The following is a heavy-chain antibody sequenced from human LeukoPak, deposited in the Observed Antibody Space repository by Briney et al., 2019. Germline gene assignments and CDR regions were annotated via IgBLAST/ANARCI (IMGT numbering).Heavy chain of an antibody. D-gene: IGHD4-23*01. J-gene: IGHJ3*02. CDR1: GGSISSYY. V-gene: IGHV4-59*08. Sequence: SETLSLTCTVSGGSISSYYWSWIRQPPGKGLEWIGYVYYSGSTNYNPSLKSRVTISVDTSKNQFSLKLSSVTAADTAVYYCARYGGSSMAFDIWGQGTMVTVSS. CDR2: VYYSGST. CDR3: ARYGGSSMAFDI.